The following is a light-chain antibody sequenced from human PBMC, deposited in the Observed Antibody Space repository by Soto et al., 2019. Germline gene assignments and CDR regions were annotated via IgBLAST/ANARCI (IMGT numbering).Light chain of an antibody. CDR3: QQYNNWPPYT. CDR1: QSVSSN. Sequence: DTVMTQSPATLSVSPGERATLSCRASQSVSSNLAWYQQKPGQAPRLLIYGASTRATGIPARFSGSGSGTEFTLTISSLQSEDFAGYYCQQYNNWPPYTFGQGTKLEIK. CDR2: GAS. V-gene: IGKV3-15*01. J-gene: IGKJ2*01.